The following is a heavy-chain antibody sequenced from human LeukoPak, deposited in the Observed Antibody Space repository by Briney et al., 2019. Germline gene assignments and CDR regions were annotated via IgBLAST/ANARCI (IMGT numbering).Heavy chain of an antibody. CDR2: INPNHGGT. Sequence: ASVRVSCKASGYSFTDYYINWVRQAPGQGLEWMGWINPNHGGTHYAQKFQGRVTMTRDTSITTAYMELRSLRSDDTAVYYCAVYGYGYFDYWGQGTLVTVSS. CDR3: AVYGYGYFDY. J-gene: IGHJ4*02. CDR1: GYSFTDYY. V-gene: IGHV1-2*02. D-gene: IGHD5-18*01.